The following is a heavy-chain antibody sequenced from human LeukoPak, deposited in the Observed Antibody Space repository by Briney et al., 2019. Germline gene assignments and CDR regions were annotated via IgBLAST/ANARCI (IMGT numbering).Heavy chain of an antibody. CDR2: IYSGGST. Sequence: GGSLRLSCAASGFTVSSNYMSWVRQAPGKGLEWVSVIYSGGSTYYADSVKGRFTMSRDNSKNTLYLQMNSLRAEDTAVYYCASSRYGDYLDYWSQGTLVTVSS. CDR1: GFTVSSNY. CDR3: ASSRYGDYLDY. J-gene: IGHJ4*02. D-gene: IGHD4-17*01. V-gene: IGHV3-53*01.